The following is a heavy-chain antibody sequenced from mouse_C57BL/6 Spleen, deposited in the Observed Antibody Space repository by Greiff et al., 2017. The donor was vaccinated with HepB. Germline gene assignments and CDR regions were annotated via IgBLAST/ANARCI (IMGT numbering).Heavy chain of an antibody. CDR2: ISSGSSTI. D-gene: IGHD1-1*01. CDR3: ASPSITTVEDWYFDV. J-gene: IGHJ1*03. Sequence: EVQGVESGGGLVKPGGSLKLSCAASGFTFSDYGMHWVRQAPEKGLEWVAYISSGSSTIYYADTVKGRFTISRDNAKNTLFLQMTSLRSEDTAMYYCASPSITTVEDWYFDVWGTGTTVTVSS. CDR1: GFTFSDYG. V-gene: IGHV5-17*01.